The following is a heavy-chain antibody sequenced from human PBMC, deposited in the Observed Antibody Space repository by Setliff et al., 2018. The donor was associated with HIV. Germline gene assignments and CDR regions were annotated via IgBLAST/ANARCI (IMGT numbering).Heavy chain of an antibody. V-gene: IGHV4-39*07. Sequence: PSETLSLTCTVSGGSISSSSYYWGWIRQPPGKGLEWTGNIYHNGFANYNPSLKSRVTISVDTSKNQFSLKLSSVTAADTAVYYCARVRGRYYYHYAMDVWGQGTTVTVSS. D-gene: IGHD3-10*01. CDR1: GGSISSSSYY. CDR3: ARVRGRYYYHYAMDV. J-gene: IGHJ6*02. CDR2: IYHNGFA.